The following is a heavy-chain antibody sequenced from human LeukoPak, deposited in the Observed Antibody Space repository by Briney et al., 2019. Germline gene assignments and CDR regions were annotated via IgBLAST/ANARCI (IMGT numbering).Heavy chain of an antibody. V-gene: IGHV4-39*07. J-gene: IGHJ2*01. CDR3: GRVSSSWYQDWYFDL. D-gene: IGHD6-13*01. Sequence: PSETLSLTCTVSGGSFRGDYYWAWIRQPPGKGLEWIGSIYSGGRIYYNPSLKSRVSISIDTSNNDLSLKVTSVTAADTALYYCGRVSSSWYQDWYFDLWGRGTLVTVSS. CDR2: IYSGGRI. CDR1: GGSFRGDYY.